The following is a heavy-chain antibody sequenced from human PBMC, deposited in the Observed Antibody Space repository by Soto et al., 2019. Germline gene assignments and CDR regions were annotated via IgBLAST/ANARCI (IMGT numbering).Heavy chain of an antibody. CDR1: GFTFSGSA. D-gene: IGHD3-9*01. Sequence: PGGSLRLSCAASGFTFSGSAMHWVRQASGKGLEWVGRIRSKANSYATAYAASVKGRFTISRDDSKNTAYLQMNSLKTEDTAVYYCTRPVGGDSDWLLSSYYGMDVWGQGTTVTVSS. CDR2: IRSKANSYAT. V-gene: IGHV3-73*01. J-gene: IGHJ6*02. CDR3: TRPVGGDSDWLLSSYYGMDV.